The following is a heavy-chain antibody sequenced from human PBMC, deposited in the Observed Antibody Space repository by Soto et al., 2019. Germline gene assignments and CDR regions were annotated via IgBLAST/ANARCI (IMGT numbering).Heavy chain of an antibody. CDR3: ARDLPLYCRGDCNFDF. V-gene: IGHV3-30*03. Sequence: QVRLVESGGDLVQPGRSLRLSCAASGFTFGSYGMHWVRQAPGKGLEWVAMISYDGGERFYADSVKGRFTISRDNSKNRLDLQMSSLRPEDTAVYYCARDLPLYCRGDCNFDFWGQGTLVTVSS. CDR2: ISYDGGER. J-gene: IGHJ4*02. CDR1: GFTFGSYG. D-gene: IGHD2-21*02.